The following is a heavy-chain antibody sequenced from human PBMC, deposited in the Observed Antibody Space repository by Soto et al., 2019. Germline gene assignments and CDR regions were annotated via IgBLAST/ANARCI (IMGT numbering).Heavy chain of an antibody. CDR1: GFTFSSYA. CDR2: ISASGGST. V-gene: IGHV3-23*01. J-gene: IGHJ4*02. CDR3: SKGDTTIDY. D-gene: IGHD1-1*01. Sequence: GGSLRLSCAASGFTFSSYAVSWVRQAPGKGLEWVSTISASGGSTYYADSVKGRFTISRDNSKNTLYLQMNSLRAEDTAVYYCSKGDTTIDYWGQGTLVTVSS.